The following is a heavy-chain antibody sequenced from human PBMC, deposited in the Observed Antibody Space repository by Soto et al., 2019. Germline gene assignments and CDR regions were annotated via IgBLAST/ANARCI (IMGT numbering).Heavy chain of an antibody. D-gene: IGHD2-21*01. CDR3: ARGGGDLDYYYYGMDV. Sequence: GGSLRLSCAASGFTFSSYAMHWVRQAPGKGLEWVAVISYDGSNKYYADSVKGRFTISRDNSKNTLYLQMNSLRAEDTAVYYCARGGGDLDYYYYGMDVWGQGTTVTVSS. CDR1: GFTFSSYA. V-gene: IGHV3-30-3*01. CDR2: ISYDGSNK. J-gene: IGHJ6*02.